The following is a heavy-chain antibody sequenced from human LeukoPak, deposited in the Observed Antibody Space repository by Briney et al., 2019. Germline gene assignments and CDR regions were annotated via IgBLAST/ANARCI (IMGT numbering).Heavy chain of an antibody. CDR3: ARGYCSSTSCYIWGYYYYYGMDV. Sequence: ASVKVSCKASGYTFTGYYMHLVRQAPGQGLEWMGWINPNSGGTNYAQKFQGRVTMTRDTSISTAYMELSRLRSDDTAVYYCARGYCSSTSCYIWGYYYYYGMDVWGQGTTVTVSS. CDR1: GYTFTGYY. CDR2: INPNSGGT. V-gene: IGHV1-2*02. D-gene: IGHD2-2*02. J-gene: IGHJ6*02.